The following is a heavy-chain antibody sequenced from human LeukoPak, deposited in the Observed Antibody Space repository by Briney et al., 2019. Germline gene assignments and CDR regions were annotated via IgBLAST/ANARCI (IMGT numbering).Heavy chain of an antibody. Sequence: PGGSLRLSCAASAFTFSNYALTWVRQTPGKGLAWVSSITGSDGNTQYADSVKGRFTISRDNSKNTLYLQMNSLRAEDTAIYFCAKHSHRHYHYYYMDVWGTGTTVTVFS. CDR1: AFTFSNYA. CDR2: ITGSDGNT. V-gene: IGHV3-23*01. J-gene: IGHJ6*03. CDR3: AKHSHRHYHYYYMDV. D-gene: IGHD1-26*01.